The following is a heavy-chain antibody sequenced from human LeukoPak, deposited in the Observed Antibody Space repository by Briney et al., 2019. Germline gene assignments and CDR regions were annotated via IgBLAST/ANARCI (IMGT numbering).Heavy chain of an antibody. CDR3: ARDLSGVTGYTYGRGIDY. V-gene: IGHV3-23*01. Sequence: GGSLRLSCAASRFTFSSYTMSWVRQAPGKGLEWVSAISGSGDTTYYADSVKGRFTISRDNAKTSLYLQMNSLRAEDTAVYYCARDLSGVTGYTYGRGIDYWGQGTLVTVSS. J-gene: IGHJ4*02. CDR1: RFTFSSYT. CDR2: ISGSGDTT. D-gene: IGHD5-18*01.